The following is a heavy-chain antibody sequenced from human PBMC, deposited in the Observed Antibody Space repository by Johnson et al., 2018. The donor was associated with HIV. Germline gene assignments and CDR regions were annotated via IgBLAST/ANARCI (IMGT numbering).Heavy chain of an antibody. Sequence: QVQLVESGGGVVQPGRSLRLSCAASGFTFSSYALYWVRQVPGKGLEWVATISYDGGNKYYADSVKGRFTISRDNSKNTLFLQMNSLRAEDTALYYCARDLDWGQGTMVTVSS. CDR2: ISYDGGNK. CDR1: GFTFSSYA. V-gene: IGHV3-30*04. CDR3: ARDLD. J-gene: IGHJ3*01.